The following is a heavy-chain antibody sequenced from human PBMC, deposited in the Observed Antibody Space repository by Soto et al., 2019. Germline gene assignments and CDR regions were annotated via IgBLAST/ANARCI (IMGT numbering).Heavy chain of an antibody. CDR3: AKGFWECSGGSCYSGYFDY. Sequence: GGSLRLSXAASGFTFSSYAMSWVRQAPGKGLEWVSAISGSGGSTYYADSVKGRFTISRDNSKNTLYLQMNSLRAEDTAVYYCAKGFWECSGGSCYSGYFDYWGQGTLVTVSS. CDR2: ISGSGGST. V-gene: IGHV3-23*01. CDR1: GFTFSSYA. D-gene: IGHD2-15*01. J-gene: IGHJ4*02.